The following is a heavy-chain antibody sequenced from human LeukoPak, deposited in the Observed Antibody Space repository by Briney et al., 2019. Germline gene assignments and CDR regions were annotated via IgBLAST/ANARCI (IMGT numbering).Heavy chain of an antibody. J-gene: IGHJ4*02. Sequence: ASVKVSCKASGYTFTGYYMHWVRPAPGQGLEWMGWINPNSGGTNYAQKFQGRVTMTRDTSISTAYMELSRLRSDDTAVYYCARESDIVVVPAAMDYWGQGTLVTVSS. D-gene: IGHD2-2*01. V-gene: IGHV1-2*02. CDR2: INPNSGGT. CDR1: GYTFTGYY. CDR3: ARESDIVVVPAAMDY.